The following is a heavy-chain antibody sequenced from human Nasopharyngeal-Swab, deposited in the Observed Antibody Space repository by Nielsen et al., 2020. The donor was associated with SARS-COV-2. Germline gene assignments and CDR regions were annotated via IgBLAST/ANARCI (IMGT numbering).Heavy chain of an antibody. V-gene: IGHV3-30*03. Sequence: GGSLRLSCEASGFTFSSYWRHWVRQAPGKGLEWVAVMADDGKSEYYADPVKGRFTMSRDISKDTLYLQMTSLRPEDTAVYYCAREGSGGSGSDAFDIWGQGTMLTVSS. CDR3: AREGSGGSGSDAFDI. D-gene: IGHD3-10*01. CDR2: MADDGKSE. J-gene: IGHJ3*02. CDR1: GFTFSSYW.